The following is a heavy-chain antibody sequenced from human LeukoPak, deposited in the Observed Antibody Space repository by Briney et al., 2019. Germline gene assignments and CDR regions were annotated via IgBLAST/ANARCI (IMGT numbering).Heavy chain of an antibody. CDR1: GGSFSGYY. Sequence: SETLSLTCAVYGGSFSGYYWSWIRQPPGKGLEWIGEINHSGSTNYNPSLKSRVTISVGTSKNQFSLKLSSVTAADTAVYYCARGPEQLVLIDYWGQGTLVTVSS. V-gene: IGHV4-34*01. CDR2: INHSGST. J-gene: IGHJ4*02. CDR3: ARGPEQLVLIDY. D-gene: IGHD6-6*01.